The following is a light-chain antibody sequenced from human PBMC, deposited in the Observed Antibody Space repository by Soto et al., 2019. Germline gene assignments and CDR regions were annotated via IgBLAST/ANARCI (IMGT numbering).Light chain of an antibody. Sequence: QSALTQPRSVSGSPGQSVTISCTGTSSDVGFYNYVSWYQQRPGRAPKLLIYDVTKRPSGVSDRFSGSKSGNTASLTLSGLQAEDEADYYCCSYAGNYIPLVFGTGTKLTVL. CDR2: DVT. CDR3: CSYAGNYIPLV. CDR1: SSDVGFYNY. J-gene: IGLJ1*01. V-gene: IGLV2-11*01.